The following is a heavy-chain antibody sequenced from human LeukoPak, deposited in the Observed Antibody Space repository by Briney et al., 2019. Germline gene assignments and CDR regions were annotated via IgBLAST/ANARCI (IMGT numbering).Heavy chain of an antibody. J-gene: IGHJ5*02. CDR3: ARVSGSSGWYWFDP. Sequence: GRSLRLSCAASGFTFSSYGMHWVRQAPSKGLEWVAVIWYDGSNKYYADSVKGRFTISRDNSKNTLYLQMNSLRAEDTAVYYCARVSGSSGWYWFDPWGQGTLVTVSS. CDR2: IWYDGSNK. D-gene: IGHD6-19*01. V-gene: IGHV3-33*01. CDR1: GFTFSSYG.